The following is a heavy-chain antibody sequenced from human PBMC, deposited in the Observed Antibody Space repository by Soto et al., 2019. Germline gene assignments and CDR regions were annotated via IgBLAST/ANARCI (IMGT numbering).Heavy chain of an antibody. CDR1: GFTFSSYG. V-gene: IGHV3-33*01. Sequence: QVQLVESGGGVVEPGRSLRLSCAASGFTFSSYGMHWVRQAPGKGLEWVALIWYDGSNKYYADSVKGRFTISRDNSKNTLYLQMNSLRVEDTAVYYCARLGGSGSYTVDYWGQGTLVTVSS. CDR3: ARLGGSGSYTVDY. D-gene: IGHD3-10*01. CDR2: IWYDGSNK. J-gene: IGHJ4*02.